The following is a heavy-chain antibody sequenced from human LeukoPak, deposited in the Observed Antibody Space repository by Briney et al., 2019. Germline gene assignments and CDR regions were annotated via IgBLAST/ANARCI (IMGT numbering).Heavy chain of an antibody. D-gene: IGHD4-23*01. CDR2: IWYDGSNK. Sequence: GGSLRLSCAASGFTFSSYGMHWVRQAPGKGLEWVAVIWYDGSNKYYADSVKGRFTISRDNSKNTLYLQMNSLRAEDTAVYYCARDYGGKAEIDYWGQGTLVTVSS. J-gene: IGHJ4*02. V-gene: IGHV3-33*01. CDR3: ARDYGGKAEIDY. CDR1: GFTFSSYG.